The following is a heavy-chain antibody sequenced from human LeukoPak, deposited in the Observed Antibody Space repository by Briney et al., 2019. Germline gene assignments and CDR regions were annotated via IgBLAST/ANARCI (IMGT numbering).Heavy chain of an antibody. CDR1: GFTFSNAW. V-gene: IGHV3-15*01. CDR2: IKSKTDGGTT. D-gene: IGHD3-3*01. CDR3: TTDPSGWRFLAHYLDY. J-gene: IGHJ4*02. Sequence: GGSLRLSCAASGFTFSNAWMSWVRQAPGKGLEWVGRIKSKTDGGTTDYAAPVKGRFTISRDDSKNTLYLQMNSLKTEDTAVYYCTTDPSGWRFLAHYLDYWGQGTLVTVSS.